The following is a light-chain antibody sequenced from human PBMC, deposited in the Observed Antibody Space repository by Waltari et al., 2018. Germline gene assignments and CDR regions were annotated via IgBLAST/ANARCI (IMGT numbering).Light chain of an antibody. CDR1: SSNIGERS. CDR3: GTWDSSLSAGV. CDR2: ENN. Sequence: QSVLTQPPSVSAATGQKVTISCSGSSSNIGERSVSWYQQLPGTAPKLLIYENNKRPSGIPDRFSGSKSGTSATLGITGLQTGDEADYYCGTWDSSLSAGVFGGGTKLTVL. V-gene: IGLV1-51*02. J-gene: IGLJ2*01.